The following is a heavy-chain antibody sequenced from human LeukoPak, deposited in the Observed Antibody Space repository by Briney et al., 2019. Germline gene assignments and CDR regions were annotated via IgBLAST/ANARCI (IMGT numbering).Heavy chain of an antibody. J-gene: IGHJ4*02. CDR3: ARQHHCAGACPPSFDY. CDR1: GFTFSDSA. CDR2: IRSKANDYAT. V-gene: IGHV3-73*01. Sequence: PGGSLRLSCAASGFTFSDSAIHWVRQASGKGLEWVGHIRSKANDYATAFGASVTGRFTISRDDSKNTAYLQMSSLKSEDTAVYYCARQHHCAGACPPSFDYWGQGTLVTVSS. D-gene: IGHD2-21*02.